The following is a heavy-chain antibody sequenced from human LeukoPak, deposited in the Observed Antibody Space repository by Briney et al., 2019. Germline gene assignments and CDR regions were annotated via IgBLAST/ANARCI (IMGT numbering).Heavy chain of an antibody. CDR3: AREVPGRIAADC. CDR1: GFNFRDYS. J-gene: IGHJ4*02. D-gene: IGHD2-15*01. CDR2: INSRSDAI. Sequence: GSLRLSFAGSGFNFRDYSMDWVRQAPGKGLGWISYINSRSDAIYYTDSVKGRFISSRDNAQNSLFLQMNSLRVEDTAIYYCAREVPGRIAADCWGQGTLVTVSS. V-gene: IGHV3-48*01.